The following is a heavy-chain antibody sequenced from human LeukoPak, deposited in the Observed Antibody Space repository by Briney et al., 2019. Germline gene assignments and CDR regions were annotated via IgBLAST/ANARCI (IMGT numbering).Heavy chain of an antibody. CDR3: ARGLTPGHSSSWFYYYYGMDV. CDR1: GVSFSSYD. J-gene: IGHJ6*04. V-gene: IGHV3-21*01. Sequence: KPGGSLRLSCAASGVSFSSYDMNWVRQAPGKGLEWVSYISRSSSHIYYADSVRGRFTISRDNSKNTLYLQMNSLRAEDTAVYYCARGLTPGHSSSWFYYYYGMDVWGKGTTVTVSS. D-gene: IGHD6-13*01. CDR2: ISRSSSHI.